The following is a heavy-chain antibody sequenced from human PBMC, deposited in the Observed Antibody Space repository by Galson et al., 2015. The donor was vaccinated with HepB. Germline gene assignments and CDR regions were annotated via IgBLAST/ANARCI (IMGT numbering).Heavy chain of an antibody. J-gene: IGHJ4*02. D-gene: IGHD3-16*01. CDR1: GSTFTSYA. CDR3: ARDPPRGED. Sequence: SVTVSCKASGSTFTSYAMHWVRQAPGQRLEWMGWINAGNGNTKYSQKFQGRVTTTRDTSASTAYIELSSLRSEDTAVYYCARDPPRGEDWGQGTLVTVSS. CDR2: INAGNGNT. V-gene: IGHV1-3*01.